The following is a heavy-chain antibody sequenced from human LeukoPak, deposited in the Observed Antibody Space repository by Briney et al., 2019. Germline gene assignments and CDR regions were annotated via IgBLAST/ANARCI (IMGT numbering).Heavy chain of an antibody. Sequence: ASVKVSCKASGGTFSSYAISWVRQAPGQGLEWMGGIIPIFGTANYAQKFQGRVTITADESTSTAYMELSSLRSEDTAVYYCARDLRATYDYYYYMDVWGKGTTDTISS. J-gene: IGHJ6*03. CDR1: GGTFSSYA. D-gene: IGHD5-12*01. CDR3: ARDLRATYDYYYYMDV. CDR2: IIPIFGTA. V-gene: IGHV1-69*13.